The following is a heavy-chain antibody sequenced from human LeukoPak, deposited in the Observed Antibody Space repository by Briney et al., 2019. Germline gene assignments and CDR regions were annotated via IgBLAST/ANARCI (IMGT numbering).Heavy chain of an antibody. CDR2: FYSSVST. CDR1: GGSISSYY. J-gene: IGHJ1*01. CDR3: VREKLYSSSWGFQH. Sequence: PSETLSLTCTVSGGSISSYYWSWIRQPAGEGLEWIGRFYSSVSTNYNPSLKSRVTMSVDRSKNLFSLNLTSVTAADTAVYFCVREKLYSSSWGFQHWGQGALVSVSS. V-gene: IGHV4-4*07. D-gene: IGHD6-13*01.